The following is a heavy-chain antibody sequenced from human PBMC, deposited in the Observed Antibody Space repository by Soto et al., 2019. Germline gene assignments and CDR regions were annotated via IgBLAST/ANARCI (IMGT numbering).Heavy chain of an antibody. CDR3: ATPRIAAASDAFDI. Sequence: SVKVSCTASGYTFTYRYLHWVRQAPGQALEWMGWITPFNGNTNYAQKFQDRVTITRDRSMSTAYMELSSLRSEDTAMYYCATPRIAAASDAFDIWGQGTMVTVS. V-gene: IGHV1-45*02. J-gene: IGHJ3*02. D-gene: IGHD6-13*01. CDR2: ITPFNGNT. CDR1: GYTFTYRY.